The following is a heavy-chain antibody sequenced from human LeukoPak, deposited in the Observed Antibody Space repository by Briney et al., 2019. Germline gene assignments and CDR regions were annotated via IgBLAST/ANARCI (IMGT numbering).Heavy chain of an antibody. CDR2: MNPNSGNT. J-gene: IGHJ3*02. V-gene: IGHV1-8*01. CDR1: GYTFTSYD. Sequence: ASVKVSCKASGYTFTSYDINWVRQATGQGLEWMGWMNPNSGNTGYAQKFQGRVTMTRNTSISTAYMELSSLRSEDTAVYYCAREMVGATLTAFDIWGQGTMVTDSS. D-gene: IGHD1-26*01. CDR3: AREMVGATLTAFDI.